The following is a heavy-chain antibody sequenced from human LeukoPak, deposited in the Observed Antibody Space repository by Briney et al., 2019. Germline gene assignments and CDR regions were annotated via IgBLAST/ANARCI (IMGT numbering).Heavy chain of an antibody. Sequence: GGSLRLSCAASEFTFSSYAMSWVRQAPGKGLEWVSAISGSGGSTYYADSVKGRFTISRDNSKNTLYLQMNSLRAEDTAVYYCAKDVEQQLVRVGAFDIWGQGTMVTVSS. V-gene: IGHV3-23*01. CDR1: EFTFSSYA. CDR3: AKDVEQQLVRVGAFDI. J-gene: IGHJ3*02. CDR2: ISGSGGST. D-gene: IGHD6-13*01.